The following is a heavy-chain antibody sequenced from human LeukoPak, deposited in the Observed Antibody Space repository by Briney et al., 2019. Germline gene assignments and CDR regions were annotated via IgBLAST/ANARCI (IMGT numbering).Heavy chain of an antibody. CDR1: GFTFSSYA. CDR3: ASSKYYYDSSGYLDY. D-gene: IGHD3-22*01. CDR2: ISYDGSNK. J-gene: IGHJ4*02. Sequence: GSLRLSCAASGFTFSSYAMSWVRQAPGKGLEWVAAISYDGSNKYYADSVKGRFTISRDNSKNTLYLQMNSLKTEDTAVYYCASSKYYYDSSGYLDYWGQGTLVTVSS. V-gene: IGHV3-30-3*01.